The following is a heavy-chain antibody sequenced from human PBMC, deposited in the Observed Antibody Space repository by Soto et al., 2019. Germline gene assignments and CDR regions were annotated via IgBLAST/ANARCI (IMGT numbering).Heavy chain of an antibody. J-gene: IGHJ6*02. Sequence: SETLSLTCTVSGGSISSYYWSWIRQPAGKGLEWIGRIYTSGSTNYNPSLKSRVTMSVDTSKNQFSLKLSSVTAADTAVYYCARAGEVAGGGLYYYYVMDVWGQGTTVTVSS. CDR1: GGSISSYY. CDR2: IYTSGST. D-gene: IGHD6-19*01. V-gene: IGHV4-4*07. CDR3: ARAGEVAGGGLYYYYVMDV.